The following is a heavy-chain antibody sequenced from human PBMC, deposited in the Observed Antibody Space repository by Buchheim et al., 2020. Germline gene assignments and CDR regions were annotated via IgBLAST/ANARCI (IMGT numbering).Heavy chain of an antibody. J-gene: IGHJ4*02. CDR2: ISYDGRGT. Sequence: VQLLESGGDLVQPGGSLRLSCAASGLTFAGFRVHWVRQAPGKGLEWVSVISYDGRGTYYGDSVKGRFTVSRDNSKNMLYLEMNSLQPEDTAVYYCGPLWANNYWGQGT. D-gene: IGHD1-26*01. CDR3: GPLWANNY. CDR1: GLTFAGFR. V-gene: IGHV3-30*03.